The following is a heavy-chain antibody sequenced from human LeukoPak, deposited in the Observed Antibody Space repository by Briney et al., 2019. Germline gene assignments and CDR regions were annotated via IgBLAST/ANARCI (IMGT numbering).Heavy chain of an antibody. Sequence: SETLSLTCTVSGGSISSDYWSWIRQPPGKGLEWIGYIYYSGSTNYNPSLKSRVTISVDTSKNQFSLKLSSVTAADTAVDYCATRAGTTMYYFDYWGQGTLVTVSS. V-gene: IGHV4-59*01. D-gene: IGHD1-1*01. J-gene: IGHJ4*02. CDR1: GGSISSDY. CDR3: ATRAGTTMYYFDY. CDR2: IYYSGST.